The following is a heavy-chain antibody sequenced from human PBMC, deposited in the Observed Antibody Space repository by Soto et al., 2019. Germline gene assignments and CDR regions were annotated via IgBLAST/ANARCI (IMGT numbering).Heavy chain of an antibody. V-gene: IGHV3-23*01. CDR2: ISGSGGST. J-gene: IGHJ4*02. Sequence: GGSLRLSCAASGFTFSSYAMSWVRQAPGKGLEWVSAISGSGGSTYYADSVKGRFTISRDNSKNTLYLQMNSLRAEDTAVYYCAKGVDYGSGLGSPYYFDYWGQGTLVTVSS. CDR1: GFTFSSYA. CDR3: AKGVDYGSGLGSPYYFDY. D-gene: IGHD3-10*01.